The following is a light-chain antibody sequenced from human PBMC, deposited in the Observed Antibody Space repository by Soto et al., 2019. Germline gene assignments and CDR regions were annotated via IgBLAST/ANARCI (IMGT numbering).Light chain of an antibody. CDR1: TSNIGRST. J-gene: IGLJ1*01. CDR3: ATWNDGVFV. V-gene: IGLV1-44*01. CDR2: GNT. Sequence: QSVLTQPPSASXXXGQRVTISCSGNTSNIGRSTVTWYQQFPGAAPKLLIYGNTQRPLGVPVRFSGSKSDTSASLAISGLQSEDEADYYCATWNDGVFVFGIGTKLTVL.